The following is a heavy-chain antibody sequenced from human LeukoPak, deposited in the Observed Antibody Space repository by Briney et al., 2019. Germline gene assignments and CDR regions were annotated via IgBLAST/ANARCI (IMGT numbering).Heavy chain of an antibody. V-gene: IGHV1-2*02. D-gene: IGHD1-1*01. CDR1: GYTFTGYH. J-gene: IGHJ6*02. CDR2: INPNSGGT. CDR3: AIPYRYDLYGMDV. Sequence: ASVKVSCKASGYTFTGYHMHWVRQAPGQGLEWMGWINPNSGGTNYAQKLQGRVTMTTDTSTSTAYMELRSLRSDDTAVYYCAIPYRYDLYGMDVWGQGTTVTVSS.